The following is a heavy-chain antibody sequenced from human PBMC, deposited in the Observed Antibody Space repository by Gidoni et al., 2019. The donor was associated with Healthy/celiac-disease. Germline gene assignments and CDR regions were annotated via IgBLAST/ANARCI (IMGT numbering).Heavy chain of an antibody. D-gene: IGHD4-4*01. V-gene: IGHV1-46*04. J-gene: IGHJ6*03. Sequence: QVQLVQSGAEVKKPGASVKVSCKASGYTFTSYYMHWVRQAPGQGLEWMGIINPSGGSTSYAQKLQGRVTMTRDTSTSTVYMELSSLRSEDTAVYYCARANYKVRFYYYYYYMDVWGKGTTVTVSS. CDR1: GYTFTSYY. CDR3: ARANYKVRFYYYYYYMDV. CDR2: INPSGGST.